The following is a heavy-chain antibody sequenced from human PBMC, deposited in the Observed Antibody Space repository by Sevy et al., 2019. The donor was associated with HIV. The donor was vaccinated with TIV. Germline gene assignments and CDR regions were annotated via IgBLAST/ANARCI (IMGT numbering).Heavy chain of an antibody. Sequence: GGSLRLSCTTSGFTFGDYAMSWVRQAPGKGLEWVAIISFDGRNKRVAESVKGRFTISRDDSKSTVYLQMTSLRPEDAAVYYCARDHCTDGACFRSGYFDYWGQGTLVTVSS. V-gene: IGHV3-30*04. CDR3: ARDHCTDGACFRSGYFDY. J-gene: IGHJ4*02. D-gene: IGHD2-8*01. CDR2: ISFDGRNK. CDR1: GFTFGDYA.